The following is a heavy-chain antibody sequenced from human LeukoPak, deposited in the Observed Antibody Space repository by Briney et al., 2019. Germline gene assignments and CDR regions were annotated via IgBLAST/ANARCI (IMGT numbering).Heavy chain of an antibody. CDR1: GGSIRSGDYY. V-gene: IGHV4-30-4*01. Sequence: SETLSLTCTVSGGSIRSGDYYWSWIRQPPGRGLEWIGYIYYTGSTNYSPSLESRVTTSIDMSKNQFSLKLSSVTAADTAVYCCARETYSGSQRGFDYWGQGTLVTVSS. CDR3: ARETYSGSQRGFDY. J-gene: IGHJ4*02. CDR2: IYYTGST. D-gene: IGHD1-26*01.